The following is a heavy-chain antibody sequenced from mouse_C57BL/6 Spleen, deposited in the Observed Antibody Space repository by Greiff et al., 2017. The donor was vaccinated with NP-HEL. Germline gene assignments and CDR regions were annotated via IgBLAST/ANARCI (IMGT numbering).Heavy chain of an antibody. V-gene: IGHV1-61*01. D-gene: IGHD1-1*01. CDR3: ARSPVGDYAMDY. CDR2: IYPSDSET. J-gene: IGHJ4*01. CDR1: GYTFTSYW. Sequence: QVQLQQPGAELVRPGSSVKLSCKASGYTFTSYWMDWVKQRPGQGLEWIGNIYPSDSETHYNQKFKDKATLTVDKSSSTAYMQLSSLTSEDSAVYYCARSPVGDYAMDYWGQGTSVTVSS.